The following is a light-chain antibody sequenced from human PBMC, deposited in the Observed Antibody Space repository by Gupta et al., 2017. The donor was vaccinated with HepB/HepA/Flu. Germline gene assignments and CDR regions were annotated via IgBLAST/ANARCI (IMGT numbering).Light chain of an antibody. V-gene: IGLV3-21*04. CDR1: NIGSKS. CDR2: FDG. CDR3: QVWDTSSDHVV. Sequence: SYVPTQPPSLSVAPGETARITCGGNNIGSKSVHWYQQKPGQAPVLVIQFDGDRPSGFPERFSGSNYGNTATLSFSGVEAGDEADYYCQVWDTSSDHVVFGGGTKLTVL. J-gene: IGLJ2*01.